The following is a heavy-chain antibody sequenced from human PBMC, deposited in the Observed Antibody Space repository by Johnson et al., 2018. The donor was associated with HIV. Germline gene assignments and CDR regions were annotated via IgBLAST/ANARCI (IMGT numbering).Heavy chain of an antibody. J-gene: IGHJ3*02. Sequence: EVQLVESGGGLVKPGGSLRLSCAASGFTFSNAWMSWVRQAPGKGLEWVGRIKSKTDGGTTDYAAPVKGRFTISRDDSKNTLYLQMNSLKTEDTAVYYCTTEAYSSSSAAFDIWGPGTMVIVSS. D-gene: IGHD6-6*01. CDR1: GFTFSNAW. CDR3: TTEAYSSSSAAFDI. V-gene: IGHV3-15*01. CDR2: IKSKTDGGTT.